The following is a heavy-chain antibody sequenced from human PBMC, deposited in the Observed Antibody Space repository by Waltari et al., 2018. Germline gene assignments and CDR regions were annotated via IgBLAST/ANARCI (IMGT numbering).Heavy chain of an antibody. CDR2: ISGSGGST. CDR1: GLTFSSYA. J-gene: IGHJ3*02. Sequence: EVQLVESGGGLVQPGGSLRLSCAASGLTFSSYAMSWVRQAPGKGLEWVSAISGSGGSTYYADSVKGRFTISRDNSKNTLYLQMNSLRAEDTAVYYCAKVLGITGTTRDAFDIWGQGTMVTVSS. CDR3: AKVLGITGTTRDAFDI. D-gene: IGHD1-7*01. V-gene: IGHV3-23*04.